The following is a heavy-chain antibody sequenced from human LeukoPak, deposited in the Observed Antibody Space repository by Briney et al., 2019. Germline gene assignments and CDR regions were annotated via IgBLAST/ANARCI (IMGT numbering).Heavy chain of an antibody. V-gene: IGHV3-74*01. CDR2: INSDGSST. D-gene: IGHD3-22*01. CDR1: GFTFSSYW. Sequence: GGSLRLSCAASGFTFSSYWMHWVRQAPGKGLVWVSRINSDGSSTSYADSVKGRFTISRDNAKNTLYLQMNSLRAEATAVYYCAREYYDSSGHGWFDPWGQGTLVTVSS. CDR3: AREYYDSSGHGWFDP. J-gene: IGHJ5*02.